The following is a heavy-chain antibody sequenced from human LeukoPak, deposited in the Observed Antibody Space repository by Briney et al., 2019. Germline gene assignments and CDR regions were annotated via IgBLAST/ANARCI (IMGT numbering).Heavy chain of an antibody. J-gene: IGHJ4*02. CDR1: GFTFSSYS. V-gene: IGHV3-21*01. Sequence: GGSLRLSCAASGFTFSSYSMNWVRQAPGKGLEWVSSISSSSSYIYYADSVKGRFTISRDNAKNSLYLQMNSLRTEDTAVYYCARTPRYCNNTNCSYWGQGTLVTVSS. D-gene: IGHD2-2*01. CDR3: ARTPRYCNNTNCSY. CDR2: ISSSSSYI.